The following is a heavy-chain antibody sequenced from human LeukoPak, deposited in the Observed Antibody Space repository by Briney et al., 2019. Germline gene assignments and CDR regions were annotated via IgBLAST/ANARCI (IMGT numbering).Heavy chain of an antibody. D-gene: IGHD6-13*01. CDR1: GGTFSSYA. CDR2: IIPILGIA. Sequence: ASVEVSCKASGGTFSSYAISWVRQAPGQGLEWMGRIIPILGIANYAQKFQGRVTITTDESTSTAYMELSSLRSEDTAVYYCASMEQQGYYYYMDVWGKGTTVTVSS. J-gene: IGHJ6*03. CDR3: ASMEQQGYYYYMDV. V-gene: IGHV1-69*04.